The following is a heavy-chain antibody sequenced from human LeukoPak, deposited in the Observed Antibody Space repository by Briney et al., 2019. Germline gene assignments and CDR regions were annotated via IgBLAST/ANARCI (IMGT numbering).Heavy chain of an antibody. CDR3: ARHIGYCSTTSCQPGFHP. J-gene: IGHJ5*02. V-gene: IGHV4-59*08. Sequence: SETLSLTCTVSGGSITSYYWSWIRQAPGKGLEWIGYVYYSGSTNYSPSLKSRVTMSVDTSKSQFSLNLSSVTAADTAMYYCARHIGYCSTTSCQPGFHPWGQGTLVTVSS. CDR2: VYYSGST. CDR1: GGSITSYY. D-gene: IGHD2-2*01.